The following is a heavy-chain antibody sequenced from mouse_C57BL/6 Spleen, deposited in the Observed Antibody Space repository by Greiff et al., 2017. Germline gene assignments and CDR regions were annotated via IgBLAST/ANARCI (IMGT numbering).Heavy chain of an antibody. CDR1: GYAFSSSW. V-gene: IGHV1-82*01. CDR2: IYPGDGDT. CDR3: ARRPYYGSSSWFAY. D-gene: IGHD1-1*01. Sequence: VQLKESGPELVKPGASVKISCKASGYAFSSSWMNWVKQRPGKGLEWIGRIYPGDGDTNYNGKFKGKATLTADKSSSTAYMQLSSLTSEDSAVYFCARRPYYGSSSWFAYWGQGTLVTVST. J-gene: IGHJ3*01.